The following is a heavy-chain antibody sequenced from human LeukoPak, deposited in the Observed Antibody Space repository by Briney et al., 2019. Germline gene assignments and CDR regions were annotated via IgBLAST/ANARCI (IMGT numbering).Heavy chain of an antibody. CDR3: AILPDSSSPIFDY. J-gene: IGHJ4*02. Sequence: GGSLRLSCAASGFTFSSYGMHWVRQAPGKGLEWVAFIRYDGSNKYYADSVKGRFTISRDNSKNTLYLQMNSLRAEDTAVYYCAILPDSSSPIFDYWGQGTLVTVSS. D-gene: IGHD6-6*01. V-gene: IGHV3-30*02. CDR1: GFTFSSYG. CDR2: IRYDGSNK.